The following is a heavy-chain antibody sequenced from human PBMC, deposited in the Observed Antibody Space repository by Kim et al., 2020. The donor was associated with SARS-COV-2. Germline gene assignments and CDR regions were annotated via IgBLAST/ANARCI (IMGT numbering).Heavy chain of an antibody. CDR1: GGSFSGYY. J-gene: IGHJ6*03. D-gene: IGHD2-15*01. V-gene: IGHV4-34*01. Sequence: SETLSLTCAVYGGSFSGYYWSWIRQPPGKGLEWIGEINHSGSTNYNPSLKSRVTISVDTSKNQFSLKLSSVTAADTAVYYCARMLLRYYYYMDVWGKGTT. CDR3: ARMLLRYYYYMDV. CDR2: INHSGST.